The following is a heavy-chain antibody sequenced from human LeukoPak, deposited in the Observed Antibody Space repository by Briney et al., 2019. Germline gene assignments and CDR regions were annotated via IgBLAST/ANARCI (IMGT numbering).Heavy chain of an antibody. D-gene: IGHD3-22*01. V-gene: IGHV3-23*01. CDR2: ISGSGGNR. Sequence: PGGSLRLSCAASGFTFSSYGMTWARQAPGKGLEWVSAISGSGGNRNYADSVKGRFAISRDNSRNTLYLQMNSLRAEDTAVYYCAKGRYDGGDYYYFDYWGQGTLVTVSS. CDR3: AKGRYDGGDYYYFDY. CDR1: GFTFSSYG. J-gene: IGHJ4*02.